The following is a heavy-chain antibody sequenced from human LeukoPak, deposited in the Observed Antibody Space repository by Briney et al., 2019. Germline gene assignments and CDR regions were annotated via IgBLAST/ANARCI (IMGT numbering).Heavy chain of an antibody. V-gene: IGHV1-69*13. Sequence: SVKVSCKASGGTFSSYAISWVRQAPGQGLEWMGGIIPIFGTADYAQKFQGRVTITADESTSTAYMELSSLRSEDTAVYYCARAVYYYGSGSPDYYCGMDVWGKGTTVTVSS. J-gene: IGHJ6*04. CDR1: GGTFSSYA. D-gene: IGHD3-10*01. CDR3: ARAVYYYGSGSPDYYCGMDV. CDR2: IIPIFGTA.